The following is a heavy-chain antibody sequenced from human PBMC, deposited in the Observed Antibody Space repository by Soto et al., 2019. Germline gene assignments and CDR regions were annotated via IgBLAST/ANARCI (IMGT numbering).Heavy chain of an antibody. D-gene: IGHD2-15*01. J-gene: IGHJ4*02. CDR3: ARLAPCSGGICYSRSLDY. CDR1: GYTFATFG. Sequence: QVPLLQSGAEVKKPGASVKVSCKPSGYTFATFGISWVRQAPGQGLEWMGWITPHNGDTNYAQKLQVRVTMTTDTSTSTAYMEVRSLRSDDTAVYYCARLAPCSGGICYSRSLDYWGQGTLVTVSS. CDR2: ITPHNGDT. V-gene: IGHV1-18*01.